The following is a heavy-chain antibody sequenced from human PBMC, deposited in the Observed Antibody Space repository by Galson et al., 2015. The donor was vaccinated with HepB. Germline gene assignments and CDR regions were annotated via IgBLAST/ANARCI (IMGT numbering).Heavy chain of an antibody. CDR1: GYTLTNYH. D-gene: IGHD2-15*01. V-gene: IGHV1-46*01. CDR3: ARETPDTYYFDY. CDR2: IFAGGGST. Sequence: SVKVSCKASGYTLTNYHFHWVRQAPGQGPEWMGKIFAGGGSTRYAERFQGRVPLTRDSSTSTIYMEVSRLRSDDTAVYYCARETPDTYYFDYWGQGTLVTVSS. J-gene: IGHJ4*02.